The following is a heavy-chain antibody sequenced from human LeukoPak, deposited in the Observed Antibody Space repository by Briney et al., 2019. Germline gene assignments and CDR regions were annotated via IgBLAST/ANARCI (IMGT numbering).Heavy chain of an antibody. Sequence: ASVKVSCKASGYTFTSYDINWVRQATGQGLEWMGWINPNSGGTNYAQKFQGWVTMTRDTSISTAYMELSRLRSDDTAVYYCARGPPYYYDSSGYFDYWGQGTLVTVSS. V-gene: IGHV1-2*04. J-gene: IGHJ4*02. CDR2: INPNSGGT. CDR1: GYTFTSYD. D-gene: IGHD3-22*01. CDR3: ARGPPYYYDSSGYFDY.